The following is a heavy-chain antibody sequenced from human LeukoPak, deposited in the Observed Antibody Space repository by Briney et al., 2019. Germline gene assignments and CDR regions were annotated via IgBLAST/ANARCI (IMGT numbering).Heavy chain of an antibody. Sequence: PSQTLSLTCTVSGGSISSGGYYWSWIRQHPGKGLEWIGYIYYSGSTYYNPSLKSRVTISVDASKNQFSLKLSSVTAADPAVYYCARVAGTSTDYYFDYGGQGTLVTVSP. D-gene: IGHD2-2*01. V-gene: IGHV4-31*03. CDR3: ARVAGTSTDYYFDY. CDR1: GGSISSGGYY. CDR2: IYYSGST. J-gene: IGHJ4*02.